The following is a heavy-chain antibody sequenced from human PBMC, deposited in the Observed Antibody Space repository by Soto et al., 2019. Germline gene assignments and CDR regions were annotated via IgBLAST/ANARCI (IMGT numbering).Heavy chain of an antibody. CDR3: AREWGTTTVSLNWFDP. J-gene: IGHJ5*02. CDR1: GYTFTSYA. Sequence: QVQLVQSGAEEKKPGASVKVSCKASGYTFTSYAMHWVRQAPGQRLEWMGWINAGNGKTKYSQKFQGRVTITRDTSESTAYMELSSLRSEDTAVYYCAREWGTTTVSLNWFDPWGQGTLVTVSS. CDR2: INAGNGKT. V-gene: IGHV1-3*05. D-gene: IGHD4-17*01.